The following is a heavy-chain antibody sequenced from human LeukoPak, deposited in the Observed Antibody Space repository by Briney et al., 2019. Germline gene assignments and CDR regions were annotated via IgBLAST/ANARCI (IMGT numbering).Heavy chain of an antibody. Sequence: GGSLRLSCAASGFTFSSYSMNWVRQAPGKGLEWVSYISSASNTIYYADSVKGRFTISRDNAKNSLYLQMNSLRAEDTAMYYCARAGWSGYYIWFDPWDQGTVVIVSS. CDR2: ISSASNTI. CDR3: ARAGWSGYYIWFDP. V-gene: IGHV3-48*01. CDR1: GFTFSSYS. J-gene: IGHJ5*02. D-gene: IGHD6-13*01.